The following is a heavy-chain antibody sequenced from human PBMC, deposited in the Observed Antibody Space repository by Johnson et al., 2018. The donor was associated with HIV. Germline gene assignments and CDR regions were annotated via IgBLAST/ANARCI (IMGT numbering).Heavy chain of an antibody. Sequence: QVQLVESGGGVVQPGGSLRLSCAASGFTFSSYGMHWVRQAPGKGLEWVAFIRYDGRNTYYADSVQGRFTISRDNSKNTRYLQMNSLRAEDTAVDYCAKDRVEVGYGDYWASDMWGRGTMVIVSS. CDR1: GFTFSSYG. V-gene: IGHV3-30*02. CDR3: AKDRVEVGYGDYWASDM. D-gene: IGHD4-17*01. J-gene: IGHJ3*02. CDR2: IRYDGRNT.